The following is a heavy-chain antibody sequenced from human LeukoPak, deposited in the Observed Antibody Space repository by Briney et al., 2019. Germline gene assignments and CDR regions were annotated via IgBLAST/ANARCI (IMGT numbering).Heavy chain of an antibody. D-gene: IGHD2-15*01. CDR3: AREHEPMVVAATGFDY. V-gene: IGHV3-48*02. CDR2: MSSSSSTI. Sequence: PGGSLRLSCAASGFTFSSYSMNWVRQAPGKGLEWVSYMSSSSSTIYYADSVKGRFTISRDNAKNSLYLQMNSLRDEDTAVYYCAREHEPMVVAATGFDYWGQGTLVTVSS. CDR1: GFTFSSYS. J-gene: IGHJ4*02.